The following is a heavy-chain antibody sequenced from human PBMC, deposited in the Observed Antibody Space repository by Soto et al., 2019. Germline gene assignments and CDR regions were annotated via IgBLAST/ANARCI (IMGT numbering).Heavy chain of an antibody. D-gene: IGHD6-13*01. V-gene: IGHV4-59*01. J-gene: IGHJ6*02. CDR3: ARDSTTWFPYYGIDV. Sequence: PSETLSLTCTVSGGSLDYYCWTWVRQPPGKGLEWIGDISDSGRTKYNPSLRSRVTISVDTSKNQFSLTLNSVTAADTAVYYCARDSTTWFPYYGIDVWGQATTDTLSS. CDR1: GGSLDYYC. CDR2: ISDSGRT.